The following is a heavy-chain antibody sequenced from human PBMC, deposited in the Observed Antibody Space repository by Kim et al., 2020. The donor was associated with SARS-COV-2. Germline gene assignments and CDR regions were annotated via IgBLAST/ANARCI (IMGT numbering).Heavy chain of an antibody. CDR2: IDPSDSYT. D-gene: IGHD3-10*01. Sequence: GESLKISCKGSGYSFTSYWISWVRQMPGKGLEWMGRIDPSDSYTNYSPSFQGHVIISADKSISTAYLQWSSLKASDTAMYYCAGGSGSYNPYYYYYYGMDVWGQGTTVTVSS. J-gene: IGHJ6*02. V-gene: IGHV5-10-1*01. CDR3: AGGSGSYNPYYYYYYGMDV. CDR1: GYSFTSYW.